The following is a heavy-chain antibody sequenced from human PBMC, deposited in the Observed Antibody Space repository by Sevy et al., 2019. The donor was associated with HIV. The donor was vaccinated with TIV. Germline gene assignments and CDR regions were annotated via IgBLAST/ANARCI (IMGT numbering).Heavy chain of an antibody. CDR1: GFTFSSYA. CDR3: ARDNSGGGDDAFDI. Sequence: GGSLRLSCAASGFTFSSYAMHWVRQAPGKGLEWVSVISYDGSNKYYADSVKGRFTISRDNSKKTLYLQMNSLRAEDTAVYYCARDNSGGGDDAFDIWGQGTMVTV. D-gene: IGHD7-27*01. V-gene: IGHV3-30-3*01. J-gene: IGHJ3*02. CDR2: ISYDGSNK.